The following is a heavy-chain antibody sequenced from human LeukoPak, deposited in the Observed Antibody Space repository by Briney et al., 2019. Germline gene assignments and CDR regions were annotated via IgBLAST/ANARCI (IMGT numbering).Heavy chain of an antibody. Sequence: SGPTLVQPTQTLTLTCTFSGFSLSTSGVGVGWIRQPPGKALEWLALIYWNDDKRYSPSLKSRLTITKDTSKNQVVLTMTNMDPVDTATYYCAHWLLIRGDNAFDIWGQGTMVTVSS. CDR3: AHWLLIRGDNAFDI. CDR2: IYWNDDK. J-gene: IGHJ3*02. D-gene: IGHD3-16*01. CDR1: GFSLSTSGVG. V-gene: IGHV2-5*01.